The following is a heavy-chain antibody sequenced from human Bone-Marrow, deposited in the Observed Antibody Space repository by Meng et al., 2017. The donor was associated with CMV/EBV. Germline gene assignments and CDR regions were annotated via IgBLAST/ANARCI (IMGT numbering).Heavy chain of an antibody. CDR3: AREPHSSSLIDYYYYYGMDV. V-gene: IGHV3-21*01. J-gene: IGHJ6*02. CDR2: ISSSSSYI. D-gene: IGHD6-6*01. CDR1: GFTFSSYS. Sequence: GESLKISCAASGFTFSSYSMNWVRQAPGKGLEWVSSISSSSSYIYYADSVKGRFTISRDNAKNSLYLQMNSLRAEDTAVYYCAREPHSSSLIDYYYYYGMDVWGQGTTVTVSS.